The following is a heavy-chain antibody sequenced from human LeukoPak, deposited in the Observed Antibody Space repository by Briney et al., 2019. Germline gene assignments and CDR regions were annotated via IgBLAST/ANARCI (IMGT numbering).Heavy chain of an antibody. J-gene: IGHJ4*02. V-gene: IGHV3-7*03. CDR1: GFTFSSYW. Sequence: GGSLRLSCAASGFTFSSYWMSWVRQAPGKGLEWVANIKQDGSEKYYVDSVKGRFTISRDNAKNSLYLQMNSLRAEDTAVYYCARDNEQQLVGGFDYWGQGTLVTVSS. CDR2: IKQDGSEK. CDR3: ARDNEQQLVGGFDY. D-gene: IGHD6-13*01.